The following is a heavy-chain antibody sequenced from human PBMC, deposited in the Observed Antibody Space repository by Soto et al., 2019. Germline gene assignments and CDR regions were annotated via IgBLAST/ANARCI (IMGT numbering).Heavy chain of an antibody. CDR3: AGDRPSRPDL. CDR1: GFNFSSYG. Sequence: GGSLRLSCAASGFNFSSYGMHWVRQAPGKGLEWVAVIWYDGSNKYYADSVKGRFTISRENSKNTLYLQMNSLRAEDTAVYYCAGDRPSRPDLWGQGTLVTVSS. V-gene: IGHV3-33*01. J-gene: IGHJ5*02. CDR2: IWYDGSNK. D-gene: IGHD6-6*01.